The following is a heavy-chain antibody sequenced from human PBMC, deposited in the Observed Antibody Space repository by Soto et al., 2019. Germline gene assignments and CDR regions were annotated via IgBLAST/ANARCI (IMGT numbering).Heavy chain of an antibody. CDR2: INNDGSDT. CDR3: GSLFEF. Sequence: EVHLVESGGGLVQPGGSLRLSCAASGFTFRYYWLHWVRQVPGRGPVWVSGINNDGSDTFYADFVEGRFTISSDNAKNTVYLQMDNLSAEDTAVYYCGSLFEFWGQGTLVTVPS. J-gene: IGHJ4*02. CDR1: GFTFRYYW. V-gene: IGHV3-74*01.